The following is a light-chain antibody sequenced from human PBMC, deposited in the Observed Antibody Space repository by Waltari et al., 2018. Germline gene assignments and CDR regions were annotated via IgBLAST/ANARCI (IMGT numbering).Light chain of an antibody. CDR3: QQANSIPIT. CDR1: QDIRNW. Sequence: DIQMTQSPSSVSASVGDRVTITCRASQDIRNWLAWYQQKPGKAPNLLIYATSSLQTGVPSRFSGSGSGTEFTLTISSLQPEDFATYYCQQANSIPITVGPGTKVDIK. V-gene: IGKV1-12*01. CDR2: ATS. J-gene: IGKJ3*01.